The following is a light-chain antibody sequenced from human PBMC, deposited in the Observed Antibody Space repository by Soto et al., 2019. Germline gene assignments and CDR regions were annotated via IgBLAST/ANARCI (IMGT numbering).Light chain of an antibody. CDR3: QQFSLYWA. V-gene: IGKV1-5*01. Sequence: DIQMTQSPSTLSASVGDTVTITFRASQDINRWLAWYQQKPGKAPKILIYNADTLESGVPSRFSGSGYGTEFILTISSLQPDDFATYYCQQFSLYWAFGQGTKV. J-gene: IGKJ1*01. CDR1: QDINRW. CDR2: NAD.